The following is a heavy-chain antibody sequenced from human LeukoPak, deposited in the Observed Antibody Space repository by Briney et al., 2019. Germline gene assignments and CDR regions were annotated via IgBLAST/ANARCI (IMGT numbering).Heavy chain of an antibody. CDR1: GYTFTNYG. J-gene: IGHJ5*02. Sequence: ASVKVSCKASGYTFTNYGISWVRQAPGQGLEWMGWISIYNGNTDYAQKLRGRVTMTTDTSTSTAYMELRSLRSDDTAVYYRARITYDFWSGYYMPDDPWGQGTLVTVSS. V-gene: IGHV1-18*01. CDR3: ARITYDFWSGYYMPDDP. D-gene: IGHD3-3*01. CDR2: ISIYNGNT.